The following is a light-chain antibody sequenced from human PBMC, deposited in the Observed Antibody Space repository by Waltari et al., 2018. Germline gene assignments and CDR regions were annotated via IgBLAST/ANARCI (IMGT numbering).Light chain of an antibody. J-gene: IGLJ3*02. CDR1: NIGRKN. V-gene: IGLV3-9*01. Sequence: SYELTQPLSVSVALGQTATITCGGNNIGRKNVHWYQQSSGQAPVLVIYRDNNRPSGIPDRFSGSNSGNTATLTISRAQVGDEADYYCQVWDNSVVVFGGGTKLTVL. CDR2: RDN. CDR3: QVWDNSVVV.